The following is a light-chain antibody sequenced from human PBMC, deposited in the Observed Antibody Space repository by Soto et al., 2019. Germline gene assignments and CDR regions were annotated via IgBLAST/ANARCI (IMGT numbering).Light chain of an antibody. J-gene: IGKJ1*01. Sequence: EIVMTQSPATLSLSPGERATLSCRASQSVSSNLAWYQQKPGQAPRLLISDASTRATGIPDRFSGSGSGTEFPLTITSLQSEDFAVYYCQHYHDLPLTFGQGTKVEIK. CDR2: DAS. V-gene: IGKV3-15*01. CDR3: QHYHDLPLT. CDR1: QSVSSN.